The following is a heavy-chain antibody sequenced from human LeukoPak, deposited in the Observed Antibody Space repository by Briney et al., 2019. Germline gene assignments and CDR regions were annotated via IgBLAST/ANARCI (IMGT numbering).Heavy chain of an antibody. D-gene: IGHD3-3*01. CDR2: INPNSGGT. V-gene: IGHV1-2*02. J-gene: IGHJ4*02. Sequence: GASVKVSCKASGYSFTGYYPHWVRQAPGQGLEWMGWINPNSGGTKYAQKFQGRVSMTRDTSINTAYVELNRLRPDDTAVYFCARDYDTIFGVILPFDYWGQGTLVTVSS. CDR1: GYSFTGYY. CDR3: ARDYDTIFGVILPFDY.